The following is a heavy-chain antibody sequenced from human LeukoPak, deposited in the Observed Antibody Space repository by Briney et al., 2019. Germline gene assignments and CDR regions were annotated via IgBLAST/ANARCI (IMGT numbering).Heavy chain of an antibody. CDR1: GYTFTSYG. J-gene: IGHJ4*02. Sequence: ASVKVSCKASGYTFTSYGISWVRQAPGQGLGWMGWIFAYNGNTNYAQNLQGRVIMTTDTSTSTAYMELRSLRSDDTAVYYCARRYGHYDSDSGYYYPFDYWGQGTLVTVSS. CDR3: ARRYGHYDSDSGYYYPFDY. V-gene: IGHV1-18*01. D-gene: IGHD3-22*01. CDR2: IFAYNGNT.